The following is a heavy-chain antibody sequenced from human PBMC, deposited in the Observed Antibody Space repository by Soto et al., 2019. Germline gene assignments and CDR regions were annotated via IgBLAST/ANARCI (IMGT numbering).Heavy chain of an antibody. Sequence: QVQLVESGGGVVQPGRSLRLSCAASGFTFSSYGMHWVRQAPGKGLEWVAVISDDGSNKYYADSLKGRFTISRDNSKNTLDLQMNSLGAEDTAVYYCARELFYDTSGWAFDDWGQGALVTVYS. D-gene: IGHD3-22*01. J-gene: IGHJ4*02. CDR1: GFTFSSYG. CDR3: ARELFYDTSGWAFDD. CDR2: ISDDGSNK. V-gene: IGHV3-30*03.